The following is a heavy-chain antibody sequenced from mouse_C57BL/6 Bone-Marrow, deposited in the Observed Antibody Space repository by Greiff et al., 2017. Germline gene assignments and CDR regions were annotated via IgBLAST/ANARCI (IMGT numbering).Heavy chain of an antibody. V-gene: IGHV1-61*01. CDR1: GYTFTSYW. CDR2: IYPSDSET. CDR3: ARGWLRRENWCAY. Sequence: QVQLQQPGAELVRPGSSVKLSCKASGYTFTSYWMDWVKQRPGQGLEWIGNIYPSDSETQYNQKFKDKATLTVDKSSSTAYMQLISLTSEDSAVYYCARGWLRRENWCAYWGQGTLVTVSA. J-gene: IGHJ3*01. D-gene: IGHD2-2*01.